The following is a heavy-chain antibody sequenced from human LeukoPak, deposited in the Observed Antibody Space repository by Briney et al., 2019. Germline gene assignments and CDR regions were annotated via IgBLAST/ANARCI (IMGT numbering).Heavy chain of an antibody. Sequence: SQTLSLSCTVSGGSISSGGYYWSWIRQHPGKGLEWIGYIYYSGSTYYNPSLKSRVTISVDTSKNQFSLKLSSVTAADTAVYYCARSCSSTSCYVGFDYWGQGTLVTVSS. J-gene: IGHJ4*02. CDR3: ARSCSSTSCYVGFDY. CDR1: GGSISSGGYY. D-gene: IGHD2-2*01. CDR2: IYYSGST. V-gene: IGHV4-31*03.